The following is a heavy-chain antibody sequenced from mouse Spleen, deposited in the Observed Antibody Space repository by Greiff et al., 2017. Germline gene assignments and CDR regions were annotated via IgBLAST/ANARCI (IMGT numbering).Heavy chain of an antibody. Sequence: QVQLQQSGAELVRPGASVTLSCKASGYTFTDYEMHWVKQTPVHGLEWIGAIDPETGGTAYNQKFKGKAILTADKSSSTAYMELRSLTSEDSAVYYCTRGDHYYAMDYWGQGTSVTVSS. J-gene: IGHJ4*01. V-gene: IGHV1-15*01. CDR2: IDPETGGT. CDR3: TRGDHYYAMDY. CDR1: GYTFTDYE. D-gene: IGHD3-3*01.